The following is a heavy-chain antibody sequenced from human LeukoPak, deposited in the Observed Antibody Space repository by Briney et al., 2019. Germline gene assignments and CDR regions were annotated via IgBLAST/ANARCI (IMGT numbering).Heavy chain of an antibody. CDR3: ARDGRGSNLDV. CDR2: INQDGSEK. CDR1: GFTFSSYW. Sequence: GGSLPQTRAASGFTFSSYWISWVRQAPGKGLEWVANINQDGSEKYYVDSVKGRFTISRDNTKNSLYLQMNSLRAEDAAVYYCARDGRGSNLDVWGKETPVTVSS. V-gene: IGHV3-7*01. J-gene: IGHJ6*04. D-gene: IGHD3-16*01.